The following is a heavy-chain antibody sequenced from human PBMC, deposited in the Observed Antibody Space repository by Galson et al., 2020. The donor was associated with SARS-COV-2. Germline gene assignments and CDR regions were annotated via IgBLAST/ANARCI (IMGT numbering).Heavy chain of an antibody. CDR3: ARDKGLKVD. CDR1: GGYIGSGGYS. Sequence: SETLSLTCAVSGGYIGSGGYSWSWIRQPPGKGLEWIGYIYYTGSTYYNPSLKSRVTISVDTSKTQFSLKLSSLTAADTAVYYCARDKGLKVDWGQGTLVTVSS. D-gene: IGHD1-26*01. J-gene: IGHJ4*02. CDR2: IYYTGST. V-gene: IGHV4-30-4*07.